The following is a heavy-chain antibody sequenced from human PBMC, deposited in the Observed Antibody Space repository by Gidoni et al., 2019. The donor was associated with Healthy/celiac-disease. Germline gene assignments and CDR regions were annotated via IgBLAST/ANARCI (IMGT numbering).Heavy chain of an antibody. D-gene: IGHD1-7*01. CDR3: ARGGVPRYNWNYPASFDP. V-gene: IGHV1-69*01. CDR1: GGTFCSYA. Sequence: VQPVPSGAVVPTPGSLVQVPCHASGGTFCSYAISWVRQAPGQGLEWMGGINPSCGTANYAQKSQGRVTITADESTSTAYMELSRLRAEDTAVYYCARGGVPRYNWNYPASFDPWGQGTLVTVSS. CDR2: INPSCGTA. J-gene: IGHJ5*02.